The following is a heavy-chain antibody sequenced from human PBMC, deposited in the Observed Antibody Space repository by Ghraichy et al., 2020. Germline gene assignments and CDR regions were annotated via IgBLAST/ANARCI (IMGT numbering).Heavy chain of an antibody. CDR1: GYSFTSYW. CDR3: ARLLTPFLVGATFDY. CDR2: IYPGDSDT. V-gene: IGHV5-51*01. D-gene: IGHD1-26*01. Sequence: GESLNISCKGSGYSFTSYWIGWVRQMPGKGLEWMGIIYPGDSDTRYSPSFQGQVTISADKSISTAYLQWSSLKASDTAMYYCARLLTPFLVGATFDYWGQGTLVTVSS. J-gene: IGHJ4*02.